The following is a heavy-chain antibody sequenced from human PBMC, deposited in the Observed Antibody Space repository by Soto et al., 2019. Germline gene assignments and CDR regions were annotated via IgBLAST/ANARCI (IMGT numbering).Heavy chain of an antibody. CDR3: TRARGTYGGNSYYFDY. CDR1: GFTFGDYA. J-gene: IGHJ4*02. CDR2: IRSKAYGGTT. Sequence: GGSLRLSCTASGFTFGDYAMSWFRQAPGKGLEWVGFIRSKAYGGTTEYAASVKGRFTISRDDSKSIAYLQMNSLKTEDTAVYYCTRARGTYGGNSYYFDYWGQGTLVTVSS. V-gene: IGHV3-49*03. D-gene: IGHD2-21*02.